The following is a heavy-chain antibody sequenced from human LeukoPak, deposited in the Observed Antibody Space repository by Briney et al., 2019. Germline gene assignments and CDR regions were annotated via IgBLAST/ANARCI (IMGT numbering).Heavy chain of an antibody. J-gene: IGHJ3*02. V-gene: IGHV4-59*01. CDR2: IYYSEST. D-gene: IGHD6-25*01. CDR3: AGQRSYDAFYI. CDR1: GGSISSYY. Sequence: PSETLSLTCTVSGGSISSYYWSWIRQPPGKGLEWIGYIYYSESTNYNPSLKSRLTISVDTCKSRFSLKLSSVTAAETAVYYCAGQRSYDAFYIWGQGTMVTVSS.